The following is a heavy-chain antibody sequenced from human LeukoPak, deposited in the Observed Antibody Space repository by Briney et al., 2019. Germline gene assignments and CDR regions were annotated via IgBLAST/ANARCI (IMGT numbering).Heavy chain of an antibody. V-gene: IGHV3-30*03. D-gene: IGHD6-13*01. CDR1: GFTFSSYA. Sequence: GRSLRLSCSASGFTFSSYAMHWVRQAPGKGLEWVAVISYDGSNKYFADSVKGRFTISRDNSKNTLYLQMNSLRAEDTAVYYCARGEGIAAAGDYWGQGTLVTVSS. CDR3: ARGEGIAAAGDY. CDR2: ISYDGSNK. J-gene: IGHJ4*02.